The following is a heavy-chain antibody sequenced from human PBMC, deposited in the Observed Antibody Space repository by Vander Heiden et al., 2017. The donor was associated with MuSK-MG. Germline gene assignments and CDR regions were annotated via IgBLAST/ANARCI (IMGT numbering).Heavy chain of an antibody. CDR2: IIPILGIA. D-gene: IGHD3-22*01. V-gene: IGHV1-69*04. CDR3: ASERSDSSGYGVY. CDR1: GGTFSSYA. Sequence: QVQLVQSGAEVKKPGSSVKVSCKASGGTFSSYAISWVRQAPGQWLEWMGRIIPILGIANYAQKFQGRVTITADKSTSTAYMELRRLRSEDTAVYYCASERSDSSGYGVYWCQGTLVTVSS. J-gene: IGHJ4*02.